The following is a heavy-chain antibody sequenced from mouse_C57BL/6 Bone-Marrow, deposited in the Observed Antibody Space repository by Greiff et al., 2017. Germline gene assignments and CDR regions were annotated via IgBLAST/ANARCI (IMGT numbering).Heavy chain of an antibody. J-gene: IGHJ4*01. Sequence: QVQLQQSGAELVKPGASVKLSCKASGYTFTEYTIHWVKQRSGQGLEWIGWFYPGSGSIKYNEKFKDKATLTADKSSSTVYMELSSLTSEDSAVYFCSRHEDWGFDGYGAMDYWGQGTSVTVSS. CDR2: FYPGSGSI. V-gene: IGHV1-62-2*01. CDR1: GYTFTEYT. CDR3: SRHEDWGFDGYGAMDY. D-gene: IGHD2-3*01.